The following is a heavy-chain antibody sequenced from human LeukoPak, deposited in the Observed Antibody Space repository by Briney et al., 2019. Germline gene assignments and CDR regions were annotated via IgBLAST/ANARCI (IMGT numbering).Heavy chain of an antibody. CDR3: ARDFSAAFDI. J-gene: IGHJ3*02. CDR2: IYDSGTT. CDR1: GGSFCNYY. D-gene: IGHD2/OR15-2a*01. V-gene: IGHV4-59*01. Sequence: SETLSLTCTVSGGSFCNYYWSWIRQPPGKGLEWIGYIYDSGTTNYNPSLKSRVTISVDTSKNQFSLTLNSVTAADTAVYYCARDFSAAFDIWGQGTMVTVSS.